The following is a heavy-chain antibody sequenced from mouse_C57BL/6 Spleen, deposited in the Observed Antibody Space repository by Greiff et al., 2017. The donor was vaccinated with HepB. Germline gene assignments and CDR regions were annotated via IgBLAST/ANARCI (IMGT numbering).Heavy chain of an antibody. J-gene: IGHJ3*01. CDR2: IDPSDSYT. Sequence: QVQLQQPGAELVKPGASVKLSCKASGYTFTSYWMQWVKQRPGQGLEWIGEIDPSDSYTNYNQKFKGKAYMQLSSLTSEDSAVYYCASPPGTPWFAYWGQGTLVTVSA. CDR1: GYTFTSYW. V-gene: IGHV1-50*01. D-gene: IGHD4-1*01. CDR3: ASPPGTPWFAY.